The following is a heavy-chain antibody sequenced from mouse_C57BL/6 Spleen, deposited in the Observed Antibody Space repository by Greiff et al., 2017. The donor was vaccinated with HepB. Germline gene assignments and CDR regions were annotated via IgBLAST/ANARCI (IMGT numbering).Heavy chain of an antibody. CDR3: ARGAYYYGSSSWFAY. V-gene: IGHV1-52*01. CDR2: IDPSDSET. CDR1: GYTFTSYW. Sequence: QVQLQQSGAELVRPGSSVKLSCKASGYTFTSYWMHWVKQRPIQGLEWIGNIDPSDSETHYNQKFKDKATLTVDKSSSTAYMQLSSLTSEDSAVYYCARGAYYYGSSSWFAYWGQGTLVTVSA. D-gene: IGHD1-1*01. J-gene: IGHJ3*01.